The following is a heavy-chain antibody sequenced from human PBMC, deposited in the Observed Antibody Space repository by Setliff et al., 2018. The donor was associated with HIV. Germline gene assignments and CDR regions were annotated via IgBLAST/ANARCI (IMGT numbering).Heavy chain of an antibody. V-gene: IGHV3-23*01. D-gene: IGHD6-19*01. CDR3: ARVRQGPGDWYGLLDS. CDR2: ISASGGET. J-gene: IGHJ4*02. CDR1: GFTFNNYA. Sequence: GGSLRLSCVASGFTFNNYAMNWVRQAPGKGLEWVSSISASGGETYYADSVKGRFTISRDNSKNTLYLQMNSLRAEDTAVYYCARVRQGPGDWYGLLDSWGQGSLVTVSS.